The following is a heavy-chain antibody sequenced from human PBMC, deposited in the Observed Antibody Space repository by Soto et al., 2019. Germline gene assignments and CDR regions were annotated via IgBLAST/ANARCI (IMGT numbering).Heavy chain of an antibody. CDR3: ARGSRGYSYGYNDY. CDR1: GFTFSAYW. CDR2: ISSDGSST. D-gene: IGHD5-18*01. Sequence: EVQLLESGGGLVQPGGSLRLSCVASGFTFSAYWMHWVRQAPGKGLVWVSRISSDGSSTTYADCAEDRFIISRDNAKNTLYPQLNSLRAEDTDVYYCARGSRGYSYGYNDYGGQGTLVSVSS. J-gene: IGHJ4*02. V-gene: IGHV3-74*01.